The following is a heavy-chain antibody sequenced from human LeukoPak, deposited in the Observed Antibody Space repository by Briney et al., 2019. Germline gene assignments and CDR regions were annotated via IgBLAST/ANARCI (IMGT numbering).Heavy chain of an antibody. CDR2: IYYSGST. Sequence: NTSETLSLTCTVSGVSISSSHWSWIRQPPGKGLEWIGCIYYSGSTNYKPSLKSRVTISVDTSKNQFSLRLSSVTAADTAVYYCVRGRFRVDYWGQGTLVTVSS. CDR1: GVSISSSH. D-gene: IGHD3-16*01. CDR3: VRGRFRVDY. V-gene: IGHV4-59*01. J-gene: IGHJ4*02.